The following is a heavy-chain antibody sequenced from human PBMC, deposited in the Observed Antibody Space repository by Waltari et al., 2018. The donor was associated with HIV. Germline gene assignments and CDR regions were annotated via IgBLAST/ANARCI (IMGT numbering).Heavy chain of an antibody. Sequence: QVQLQESGPGLVKPSQTLSVTCTVSGGPISSGSYYWSWIRQPAGKGLEWIGRIYSSGSTRYNPSLKSRVTISLDTSKNQFSLKLSSVTAADTAVYYCARYSSGQYYFDYWGQGTLVTVSS. D-gene: IGHD5-18*01. CDR1: GGPISSGSYY. J-gene: IGHJ4*02. V-gene: IGHV4-61*02. CDR3: ARYSSGQYYFDY. CDR2: IYSSGST.